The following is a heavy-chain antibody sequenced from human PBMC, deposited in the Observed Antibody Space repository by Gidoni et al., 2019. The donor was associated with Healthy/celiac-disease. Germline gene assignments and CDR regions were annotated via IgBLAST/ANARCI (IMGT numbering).Heavy chain of an antibody. D-gene: IGHD6-13*01. V-gene: IGHV3-48*01. Sequence: EVQLVESGGGLVQPGGSLRLSCAASVFTFSCYSMNWVRQAPGKWLECVSYISSSSSTIYYADSVKGRFTISRDNAKNSLYLKMNSLRAEDTAVYYCARVYSSSWYGTGYYYYYMDVWGKGTTVTVSS. CDR1: VFTFSCYS. CDR3: ARVYSSSWYGTGYYYYYMDV. J-gene: IGHJ6*03. CDR2: ISSSSSTI.